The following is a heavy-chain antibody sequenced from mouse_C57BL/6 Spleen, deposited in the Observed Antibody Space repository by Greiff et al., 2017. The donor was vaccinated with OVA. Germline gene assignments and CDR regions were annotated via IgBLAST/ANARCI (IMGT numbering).Heavy chain of an antibody. D-gene: IGHD1-1*01. V-gene: IGHV1-84*01. CDR2: IYPGSGNT. J-gene: IGHJ4*01. CDR3: APITTGHYYAMDD. CDR1: GYTFTDYY. Sequence: QVHVKQPGPELVKPGASVKISCKASGYTFTDYYINWVKQRPGQGLEWIGWIYPGSGNTKYNEKFKGKATLTVDNSSSTAYMLISSLTSEDSAVYSCAPITTGHYYAMDDWGKGTSVTVSA.